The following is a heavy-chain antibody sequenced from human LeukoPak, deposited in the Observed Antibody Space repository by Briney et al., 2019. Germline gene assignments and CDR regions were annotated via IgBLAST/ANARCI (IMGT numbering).Heavy chain of an antibody. CDR1: GVSISSSSYY. V-gene: IGHV4-39*01. CDR3: ARQGSGSPRGYFDY. J-gene: IGHJ4*02. D-gene: IGHD3-10*01. CDR2: IYYSGST. Sequence: SETLSLTCTVSGVSISSSSYYSGWIRQPPGKGLEWIGSIYYSGSTYYNPSLKSRVTISVDTSKNQFSLKPSSVTAADTAVYYCARQGSGSPRGYFDYWGQGTLLTVSS.